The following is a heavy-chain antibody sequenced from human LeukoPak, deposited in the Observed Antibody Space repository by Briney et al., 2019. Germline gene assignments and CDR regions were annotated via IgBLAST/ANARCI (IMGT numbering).Heavy chain of an antibody. CDR3: ASALGSYGPHFDY. CDR2: INPNSGGT. J-gene: IGHJ4*02. CDR1: GYTFTGYY. Sequence: PRASVKVSCKASGYTFTGYYMHWVRQAPGQGLEWMGWINPNSGGTNYAQKFQGRVTMTRDTSTSTVYMELSSLRSEDTAVYYCASALGSYGPHFDYWGQGTLVTVSS. D-gene: IGHD5-18*01. V-gene: IGHV1-2*02.